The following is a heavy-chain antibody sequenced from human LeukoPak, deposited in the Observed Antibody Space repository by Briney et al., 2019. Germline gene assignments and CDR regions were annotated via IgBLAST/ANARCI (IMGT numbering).Heavy chain of an antibody. J-gene: IGHJ4*02. CDR3: ACRGDSGSYYDY. CDR2: IYPGDSDT. V-gene: IGHV5-51*01. CDR1: GYSFTSHW. D-gene: IGHD3-10*01. Sequence: HGESLKISCKGSGYSFTSHWIGWVRQISGKGLERMGIIYPGDSDTRYSPSFQGQVTISADKSISTAYLQWSSLKASDTAMYFCACRGDSGSYYDYWGQGTLVTVSS.